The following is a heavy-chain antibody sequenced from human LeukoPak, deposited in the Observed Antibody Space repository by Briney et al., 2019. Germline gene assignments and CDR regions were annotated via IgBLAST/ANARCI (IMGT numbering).Heavy chain of an antibody. CDR3: ARGRESHGHYFHF. CDR1: GGTFNNYA. D-gene: IGHD1-26*01. J-gene: IGHJ4*02. V-gene: IGHV1-69*13. CDR2: IFPLFETT. Sequence: GASVKVSCKASGGTFNNYAINWVRQAPGLGLEWMGGIFPLFETTNYAQGFRGRVTITADDSTSTAYMELNSLRTEDTAVYYCARGRESHGHYFHFWGQGTLVTVSS.